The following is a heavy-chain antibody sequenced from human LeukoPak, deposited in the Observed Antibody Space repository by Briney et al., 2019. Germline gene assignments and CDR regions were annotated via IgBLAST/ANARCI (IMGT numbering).Heavy chain of an antibody. CDR1: GFTFSGSA. CDR2: IRSKANSYAT. Sequence: GGSLRLSCAASGFTFSGSAMHWVRQASGKGLEWVGRIRSKANSYATAYAASVKGRFTISRDDSKNTAYLQMNSLKTEDTAVYYCTRRAEGATIENYYGMDVWGQGTMVTVSS. J-gene: IGHJ6*02. V-gene: IGHV3-73*01. D-gene: IGHD5-24*01. CDR3: TRRAEGATIENYYGMDV.